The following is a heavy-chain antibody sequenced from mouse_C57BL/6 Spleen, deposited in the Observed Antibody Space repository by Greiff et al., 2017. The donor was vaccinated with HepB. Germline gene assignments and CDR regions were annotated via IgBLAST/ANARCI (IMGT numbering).Heavy chain of an antibody. CDR2: ISSGSSTI. D-gene: IGHD1-3*01. CDR1: GFTFSDYG. Sequence: EVQVVESGGGLVKPGGSLKLSCAASGFTFSDYGMHWVRQAPEKGLEWVAYISSGSSTIYYADTVKGRFTISRDNAKNTLFLQMTSLRSEDTAMYYCAKVARDYAMDYWGQGTSVTVSS. V-gene: IGHV5-17*01. J-gene: IGHJ4*01. CDR3: AKVARDYAMDY.